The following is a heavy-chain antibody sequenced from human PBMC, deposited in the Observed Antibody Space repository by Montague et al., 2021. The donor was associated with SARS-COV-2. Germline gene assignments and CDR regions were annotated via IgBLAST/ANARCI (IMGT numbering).Heavy chain of an antibody. J-gene: IGHJ4*02. CDR1: GGSISSSSYY. D-gene: IGHD3-9*01. CDR2: IYYSGST. Sequence: SETLSLTCTVSGGSISSSSYYWGWIRQPPGKGLEWIGSIYYSGSTYYNPSLKSRVTISVDTSKNQFSLKLSSVTAADTAVYYCVRSRAERVFDWAKLDAHEEPGAFDYWGQGTLVTVSS. V-gene: IGHV4-39*01. CDR3: VRSRAERVFDWAKLDAHEEPGAFDY.